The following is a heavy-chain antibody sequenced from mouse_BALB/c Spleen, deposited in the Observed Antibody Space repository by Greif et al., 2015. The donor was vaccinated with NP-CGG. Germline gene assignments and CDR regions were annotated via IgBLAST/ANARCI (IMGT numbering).Heavy chain of an antibody. CDR1: GYAFTNYL. D-gene: IGHD1-1*01. Sequence: QVQLQQSGAELVGPGTSVKVSCKASGYAFTNYLIEWVKQRPGQGLEWIGVINPGSGGTNYNEKFKGKATLTADKSSSTAYMQLSSLTSDDSAVYFCARGIYGSSLDYWGQGTTLTVSS. CDR2: INPGSGGT. V-gene: IGHV1-54*01. CDR3: ARGIYGSSLDY. J-gene: IGHJ2*01.